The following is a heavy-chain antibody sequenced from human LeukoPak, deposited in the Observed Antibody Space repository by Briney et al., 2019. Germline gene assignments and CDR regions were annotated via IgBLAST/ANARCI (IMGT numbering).Heavy chain of an antibody. CDR1: GFTFSDYY. Sequence: GGSLRLSCAASGFTFSDYYMSWIRQAPGKGLEWVSYISSSSSYTNYADSVKGRFTISRDNAKNSLYLQMNGLRAEDTAVYYCARDGSTGAFDYWGQGTLVTVSS. CDR3: ARDGSTGAFDY. CDR2: ISSSSSYT. D-gene: IGHD1-1*01. V-gene: IGHV3-11*06. J-gene: IGHJ4*02.